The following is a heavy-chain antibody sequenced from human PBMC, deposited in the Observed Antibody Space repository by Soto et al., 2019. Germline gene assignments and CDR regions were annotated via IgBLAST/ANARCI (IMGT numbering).Heavy chain of an antibody. CDR2: IFSSGST. CDR1: GGSINTFY. CDR3: AREGSYSAYNFAHGIQLWSFDF. Sequence: AETLSLTCTVSGGSINTFYWSWVRQPAGKGLEWIGRIFSSGSTSFNPSLESRVAMSVDTSKNHFSLNLSSVTAADMAVYYCAREGSYSAYNFAHGIQLWSFDFWGQGALVTVSS. J-gene: IGHJ4*02. V-gene: IGHV4-4*07. D-gene: IGHD5-12*01.